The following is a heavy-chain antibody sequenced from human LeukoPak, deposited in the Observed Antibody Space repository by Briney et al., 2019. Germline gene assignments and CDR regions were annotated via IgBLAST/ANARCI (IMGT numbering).Heavy chain of an antibody. V-gene: IGHV3-30*02. CDR2: IRYDGSNK. Sequence: GGSLRLSCAASGFTFSSYSMHWVRQAPGKGLEWVAFIRYDGSNKYYADSVKGRFTISRDNSKNTLYLQMNSLRAEDTAVYYCAKDRYSGYDYRAYYYYMDVWGKGTTVTISS. CDR3: AKDRYSGYDYRAYYYYMDV. D-gene: IGHD5-12*01. J-gene: IGHJ6*03. CDR1: GFTFSSYS.